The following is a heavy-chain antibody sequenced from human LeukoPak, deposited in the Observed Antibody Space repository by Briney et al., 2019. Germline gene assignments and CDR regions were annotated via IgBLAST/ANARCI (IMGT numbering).Heavy chain of an antibody. CDR2: IYYSGST. V-gene: IGHV4-59*01. CDR1: GGSISSYY. J-gene: IGHJ5*02. Sequence: SETLSLTCTVPGGSISSYYWSWIRQPPGKGLEWIGYIYYSGSTNYNPSLKSRVTISVDTSKNQFSLKLSSVTAADTAVYYCARDQRGYTNWFDPWGQGTLVTVSS. CDR3: ARDQRGYTNWFDP. D-gene: IGHD5-18*01.